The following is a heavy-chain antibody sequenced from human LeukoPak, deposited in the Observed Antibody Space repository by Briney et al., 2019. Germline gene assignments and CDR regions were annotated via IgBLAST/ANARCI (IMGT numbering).Heavy chain of an antibody. V-gene: IGHV1-69*01. CDR1: GGTFSSYA. D-gene: IGHD6-6*01. J-gene: IGHJ6*03. Sequence: GASVKVSCKASGGTFSSYAISWVRQAPGQGLEWMGGIIPIFGTANYAQKFQGRVTITADESTSTAYMELSSLRSEDTAVYYCARGRYSRSSGYYYYMDVWGKGTTVTVSS. CDR2: IIPIFGTA. CDR3: ARGRYSRSSGYYYYMDV.